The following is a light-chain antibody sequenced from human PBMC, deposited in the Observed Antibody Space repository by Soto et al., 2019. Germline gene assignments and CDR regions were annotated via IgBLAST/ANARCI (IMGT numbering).Light chain of an antibody. CDR3: SSYTSSSTLV. V-gene: IGLV2-14*01. Sequence: QSALNQPAAVSGSPGQSITISCTGTSSDVGGYNYGSWYPQHPGKAPKLMIYEVSNRPSGVSNRFSGSKSGNTASLTISGLQAEDEADYYCSSYTSSSTLVFGTGTKVTVL. CDR2: EVS. J-gene: IGLJ1*01. CDR1: SSDVGGYNY.